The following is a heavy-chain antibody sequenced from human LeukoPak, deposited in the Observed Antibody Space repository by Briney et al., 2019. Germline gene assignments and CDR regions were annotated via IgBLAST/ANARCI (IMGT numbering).Heavy chain of an antibody. D-gene: IGHD6-13*01. CDR1: GVSISSYY. CDR2: IYYSGST. J-gene: IGHJ4*02. V-gene: IGHV4-59*01. CDR3: ARSDSSSWYYFDY. Sequence: SETLSLTCTVSGVSISSYYWRWIRQPPGKGLEWIGYIYYSGSTNYNPSLKSRFTISVDTSKNQFCLKLSSVTAADTAVYYCARSDSSSWYYFDYWGQGTLVTVSS.